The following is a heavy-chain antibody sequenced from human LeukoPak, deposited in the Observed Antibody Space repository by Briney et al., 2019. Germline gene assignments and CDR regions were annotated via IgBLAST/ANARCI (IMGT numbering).Heavy chain of an antibody. Sequence: PSETLSLTCTVSGGSISNYYWSWIRQPAGKGLEWIGRIHSSGSTNYNPSLESRVTISVDKSKNQFSLRLSSVIAADTAVYFCARDRCEGYCTSFDSWGQGTLVTVSS. CDR3: ARDRCEGYCTSFDS. D-gene: IGHD2-8*01. V-gene: IGHV4-4*07. J-gene: IGHJ5*01. CDR2: IHSSGST. CDR1: GGSISNYY.